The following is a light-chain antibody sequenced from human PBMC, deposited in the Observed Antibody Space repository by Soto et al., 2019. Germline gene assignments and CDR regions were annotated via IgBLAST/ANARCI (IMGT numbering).Light chain of an antibody. CDR3: FSYTRSGSYV. Sequence: SGLNQPASGSVTPGSSISITLTGNSSDVGNYKYVSWYQQHPGKAPKLMIYEVSNRPSGVSNRFSGSKSGNTASLTISGLQAEDETIYYCFSYTRSGSYVFGTGTNVTVL. V-gene: IGLV2-14*01. CDR1: SSDVGNYKY. J-gene: IGLJ1*01. CDR2: EVS.